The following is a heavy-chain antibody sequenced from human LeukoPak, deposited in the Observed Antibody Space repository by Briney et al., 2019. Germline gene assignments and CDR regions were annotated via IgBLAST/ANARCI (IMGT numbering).Heavy chain of an antibody. Sequence: PGGSLRLSCAASGFTFSHYGMHWVRQAPGKGLEWVAVISYDGSNKYYADSVKGRFTISRDNSKNTLYLQMNSLRAEDTAVYYCAKDYSYGSIDYWGQGTLVTVSS. CDR2: ISYDGSNK. CDR1: GFTFSHYG. CDR3: AKDYSYGSIDY. D-gene: IGHD5-18*01. V-gene: IGHV3-30*18. J-gene: IGHJ4*02.